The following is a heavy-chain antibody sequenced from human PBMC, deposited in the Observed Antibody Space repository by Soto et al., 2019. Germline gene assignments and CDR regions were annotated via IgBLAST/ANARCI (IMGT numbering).Heavy chain of an antibody. CDR1: GFTFSSYA. Sequence: QVQLVESGGGVVQPGRSLRLSCAASGFTFSSYAMHWVRQAPGKGLEWVAVISYDGSNKYYADSVKGRFTISRDNSKNTLYLQMNSLRAEDTAVYYCASEGYYGMDVWGQGTTLTVSS. V-gene: IGHV3-30-3*01. J-gene: IGHJ6*02. CDR3: ASEGYYGMDV. CDR2: ISYDGSNK.